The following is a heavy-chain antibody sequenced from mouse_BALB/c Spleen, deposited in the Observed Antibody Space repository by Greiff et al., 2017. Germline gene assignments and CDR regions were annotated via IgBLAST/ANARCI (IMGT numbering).Heavy chain of an antibody. CDR1: GYTFTNYW. Sequence: QVQLQQSGAELVRPGTSVKISCKASGYTFTNYWLGWVKQRPGHGLEWIGDIYPGGGYTNYNEKFKGKATLTADTSSSTAYMQLSSLTSEDSAVYCCARSGASNWGPVDYWGQGTSVTVAS. CDR3: ARSGASNWGPVDY. D-gene: IGHD4-1*01. J-gene: IGHJ4*01. CDR2: IYPGGGYT. V-gene: IGHV1-63*02.